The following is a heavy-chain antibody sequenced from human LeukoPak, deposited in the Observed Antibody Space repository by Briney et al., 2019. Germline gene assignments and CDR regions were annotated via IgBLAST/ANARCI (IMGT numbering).Heavy chain of an antibody. CDR2: IYHRGST. CDR3: ASYYGSGTYSGYVDY. Sequence: PSQTLSLTCAVSAGSLNKDHCSWIWQPPGEGLEWIGCIYHRGSTNYNPSLNSRVTMSVDTSKNQFSLRLSSVTAADTAVYYCASYYGSGTYSGYVDYWGQGTLVTV. V-gene: IGHV4-59*01. D-gene: IGHD3-10*01. J-gene: IGHJ4*02. CDR1: AGSLNKDH.